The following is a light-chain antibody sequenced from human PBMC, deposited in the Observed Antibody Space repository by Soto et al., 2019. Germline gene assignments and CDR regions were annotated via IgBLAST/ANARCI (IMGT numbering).Light chain of an antibody. CDR1: SSNIGSNY. CDR3: ESWDDSLSGFVV. J-gene: IGLJ2*01. V-gene: IGLV1-47*01. CDR2: RNS. Sequence: QSVLTQPPSASGTPGQRVTISCSGSSSNIGSNYVFWYQQLPGTAPKVLMYRNSQRPSGVPDRFSGSKSGTSASLAISGLRSLDDADYYCESWDDSLSGFVVFGGGTKLTVL.